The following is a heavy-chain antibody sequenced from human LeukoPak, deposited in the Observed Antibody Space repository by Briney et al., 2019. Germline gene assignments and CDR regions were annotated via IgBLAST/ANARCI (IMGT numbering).Heavy chain of an antibody. J-gene: IGHJ5*02. V-gene: IGHV4-34*01. CDR2: INHSGST. CDR1: GGSFSGYY. D-gene: IGHD3-3*01. CDR3: VRLGAKNYDRRHNWFDP. Sequence: SETLSLTCAVYGGSFSGYYWSWIRQPPGKGLEWIGEINHSGSTNYNPSLKSRVTISVDTSKNQFSLKLSSVTAADTAVYYRVRLGAKNYDRRHNWFDPWGQGTLVTVSS.